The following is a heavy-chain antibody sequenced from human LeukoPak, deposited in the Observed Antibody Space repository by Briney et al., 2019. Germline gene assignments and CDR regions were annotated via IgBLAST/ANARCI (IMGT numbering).Heavy chain of an antibody. CDR2: MFSDGTP. J-gene: IGHJ6*01. CDR1: GFTVSSSH. Sequence: PGGSLRLSCAASGFTVSSSHMSWVRQAPGQGLEWVSVMFSDGTPYYSDSATGRFPITIDNSKNTLFLHMRILRVADAAAYYCYEDLRGSRHFEWLLYSYYYYDMDVWGQGATVTVSS. D-gene: IGHD3-3*01. CDR3: YEDLRGSRHFEWLLYSYYYYDMDV. V-gene: IGHV3-53*01.